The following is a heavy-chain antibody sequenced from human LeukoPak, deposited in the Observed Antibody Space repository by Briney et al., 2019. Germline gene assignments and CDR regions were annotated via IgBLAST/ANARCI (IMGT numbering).Heavy chain of an antibody. J-gene: IGHJ4*02. D-gene: IGHD6-19*01. V-gene: IGHV3-21*01. Sequence: GGSLRLSCAASGFTFSRYSMNWVRQAPGKGLEWASSISSSSPYISYAASVKGRFTISRDKAKNSLYLQMHSLRAEDTAVYYCARDYREQWLLRSIDYWGQGTLVTVSS. CDR1: GFTFSRYS. CDR3: ARDYREQWLLRSIDY. CDR2: ISSSSPYI.